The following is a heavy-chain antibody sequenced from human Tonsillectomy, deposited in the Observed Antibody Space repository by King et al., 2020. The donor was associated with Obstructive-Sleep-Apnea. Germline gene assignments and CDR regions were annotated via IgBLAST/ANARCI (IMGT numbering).Heavy chain of an antibody. V-gene: IGHV4-39*01. CDR3: AGRYFDWSSQTWYGLSV. CDR2: IYYSGRT. Sequence: QLQESGPGLVKPSETMSLTCSISGGSVTSSSYYWTLIRQPPGKGLEWIGSIYYSGRTDYNPSLRSRVTISLDTSKNQFSLMLTSVTAADTAVYYCAGRYFDWSSQTWYGLSVWGQGTTVTVSS. D-gene: IGHD3-9*01. J-gene: IGHJ6*02. CDR1: GGSVTSSSYY.